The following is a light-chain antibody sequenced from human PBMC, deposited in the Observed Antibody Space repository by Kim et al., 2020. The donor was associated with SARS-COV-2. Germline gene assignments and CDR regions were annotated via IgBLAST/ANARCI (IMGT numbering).Light chain of an antibody. V-gene: IGKV3-20*01. J-gene: IGKJ2*03. CDR1: QSVSRSS. Sequence: LSPGEISTLSCKTSQSVSRSSLAWYQQKPGQAPRLLIYSVSTRATGIPDRFSGSGSGTDFTLVISRLEPEDFAVYYCQQYGSSPYSFGQGTKLEI. CDR3: QQYGSSPYS. CDR2: SVS.